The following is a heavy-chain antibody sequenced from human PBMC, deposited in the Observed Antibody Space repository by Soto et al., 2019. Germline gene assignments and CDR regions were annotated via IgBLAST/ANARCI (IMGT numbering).Heavy chain of an antibody. D-gene: IGHD4-17*01. V-gene: IGHV1-18*01. CDR1: GYTFTSYG. CDR2: ISAYNGNT. CDR3: AREGPRYGDYLTWFDP. Sequence: QVQLVQSGAEVKKPGASVKVSCKASGYTFTSYGISWVRQAPGQGLEWMGWISAYNGNTNYAQRLQGRVTMTTDTSTSTADLELRSLRSDDTAVYYCAREGPRYGDYLTWFDPWGQGTLVTVSS. J-gene: IGHJ5*02.